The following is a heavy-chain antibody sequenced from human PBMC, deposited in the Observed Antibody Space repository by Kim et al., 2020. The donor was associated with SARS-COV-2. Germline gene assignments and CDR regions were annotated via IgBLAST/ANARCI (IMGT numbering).Heavy chain of an antibody. CDR2: IKQDESEK. Sequence: GGSLRLSCAASGFTFSSYWMSWVRQAPGKGLEWVANIKQDESEKYYVDSVKGRFTISRDNAKNSLYLQMNSLRAEDTAVYYCARDRPSWLRSWDYYYGMDVWGQGTTVTVSS. CDR1: GFTFSSYW. V-gene: IGHV3-7*03. CDR3: ARDRPSWLRSWDYYYGMDV. J-gene: IGHJ6*02. D-gene: IGHD5-12*01.